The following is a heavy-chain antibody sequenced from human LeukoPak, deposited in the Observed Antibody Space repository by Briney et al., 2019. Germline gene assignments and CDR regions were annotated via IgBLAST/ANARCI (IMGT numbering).Heavy chain of an antibody. J-gene: IGHJ4*02. CDR2: VHLNGAT. V-gene: IGHV4-4*02. CDR3: TRESGAFSPFGF. D-gene: IGHD1-26*01. Sequence: PSGTLSLTCAVSGGSITTTNWWSWVRQPPGNGLEWIGEVHLNGATNYNPSLESRFSMSIDKSNNHLSLEVTSVTAADTAMYYCTRESGAFSPFGFWGQGTLVTVSS. CDR1: GGSITTTNW.